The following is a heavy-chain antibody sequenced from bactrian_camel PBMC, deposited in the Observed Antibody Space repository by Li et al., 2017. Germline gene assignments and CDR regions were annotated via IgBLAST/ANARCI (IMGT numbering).Heavy chain of an antibody. D-gene: IGHD2*01. CDR2: IHSDGRI. Sequence: HVQLVESGGGSVQAGGSLRLSCAASGDTYSNLWMVWSRTAPGKEREELAGIHSDGRITYADSAKDRFTISRDNVNKNTLYLQMNSLKPEDTAMYYCAAGCFKYEYGVGSWRFRSCNSWGQGTQVTVS. CDR3: AAGCFKYEYGVGSWRFRSCNS. J-gene: IGHJ4*01. V-gene: IGHV3S53*01. CDR1: GDTYSNLW.